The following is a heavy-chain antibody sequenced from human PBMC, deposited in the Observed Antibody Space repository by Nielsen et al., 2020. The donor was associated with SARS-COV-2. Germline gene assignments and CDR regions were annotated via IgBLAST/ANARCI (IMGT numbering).Heavy chain of an antibody. D-gene: IGHD3-16*01. Sequence: SETLSLTCTVSGGSISSNDYYWTWIRQHPGKGLEWIGYIYYSGSTYYNPSLKSRVTISVDTSKNQFSLKLSSVTAADTAVYYCARYASWGALDYWGQGTLVTVSS. V-gene: IGHV4-31*03. CDR1: GGSISSNDYY. CDR2: IYYSGST. CDR3: ARYASWGALDY. J-gene: IGHJ4*02.